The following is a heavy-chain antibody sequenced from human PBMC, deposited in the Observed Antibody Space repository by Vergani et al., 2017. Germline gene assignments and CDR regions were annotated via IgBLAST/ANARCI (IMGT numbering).Heavy chain of an antibody. D-gene: IGHD5-12*01. CDR3: AKANPRNSGYDYLYCYHAMDV. CDR2: ISVSGGST. J-gene: IGHJ6*02. V-gene: IGHV3-23*01. Sequence: EVQLLESGGDLVQPGGSLRLSCAASGFTFNHYAMNWVRQAPGKGLEWVSGISVSGGSTYYAGSVKGRFTISIDSSKNTLYLQMNSLSAGDTAVYYCAKANPRNSGYDYLYCYHAMDVWGQGTTVTVSS. CDR1: GFTFNHYA.